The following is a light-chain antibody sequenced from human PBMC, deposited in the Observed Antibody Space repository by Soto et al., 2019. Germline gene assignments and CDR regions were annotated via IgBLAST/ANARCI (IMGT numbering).Light chain of an antibody. CDR3: QSYDSSLSGSV. V-gene: IGLV1-40*01. CDR2: GNS. J-gene: IGLJ2*01. Sequence: QSVLTQPPSVSGAPGQRVTISCTWSSSNIGAGYDVHWYQQLPGTAPKLLIYGNSNRPSGVPDRFSGSKSGTSASLAITWLQAEDEADYYCQSYDSSLSGSVFGGGTKVTVL. CDR1: SSNIGAGYD.